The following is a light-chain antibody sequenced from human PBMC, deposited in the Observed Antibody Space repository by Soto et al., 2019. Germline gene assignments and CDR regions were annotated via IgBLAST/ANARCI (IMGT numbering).Light chain of an antibody. CDR1: QSINRW. J-gene: IGKJ2*01. CDR3: QQYSTYPYI. V-gene: IGKV1-5*03. Sequence: DIQMTQSPSTLSASFGDRVTITCRASQSINRWLAWYQQKPGKAPKLLIYNASTLESGVPSRFSGGGIGTEFSLSISSLQPDDFETYYCQQYSTYPYIFGQGTKVDIK. CDR2: NAS.